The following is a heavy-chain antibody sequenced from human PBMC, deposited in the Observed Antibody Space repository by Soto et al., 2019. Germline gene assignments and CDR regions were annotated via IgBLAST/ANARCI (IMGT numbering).Heavy chain of an antibody. J-gene: IGHJ6*02. D-gene: IGHD2-2*01. V-gene: IGHV3-7*05. CDR3: ARGEYQLLWYYYDGMDV. CDR2: IKQDGSEK. Sequence: GGSLRLSCAASGFTFSSYWMSWVRQAPGKGLEWVANIKQDGSEKYYVDSVKGRFTISRDNAKNSLFLQMNSLRAEDTAVYYCARGEYQLLWYYYDGMDVWGQGTTVTVSS. CDR1: GFTFSSYW.